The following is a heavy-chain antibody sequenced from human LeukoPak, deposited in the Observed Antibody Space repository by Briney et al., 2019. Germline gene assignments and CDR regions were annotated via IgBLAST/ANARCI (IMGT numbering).Heavy chain of an antibody. CDR3: AREQVYSSGWKTWGDYFDY. Sequence: SETLSLTCALYGGPFSGYYWSWIRQPPGKGLDGIGEINHSGSTNYNPSLKSRATISVDTSKNQFSLKLSSVTAADTAVYYCAREQVYSSGWKTWGDYFDYWGQGTLVSVSS. D-gene: IGHD6-19*01. CDR2: INHSGST. J-gene: IGHJ4*02. V-gene: IGHV4-34*01. CDR1: GGPFSGYY.